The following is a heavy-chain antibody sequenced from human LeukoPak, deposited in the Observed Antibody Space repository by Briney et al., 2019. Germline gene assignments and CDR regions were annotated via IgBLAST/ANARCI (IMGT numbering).Heavy chain of an antibody. Sequence: GASVKASCKASGYTFTGYYMHWVRQAPGQGLEWMGWINPNSGGTNYAQKFQGRVTMTRDTSISTAYMELSRVRSDDTAVYYCARGPSFYYYDSSGYLPDYWGQGTLVTVSS. J-gene: IGHJ4*02. CDR2: INPNSGGT. CDR1: GYTFTGYY. CDR3: ARGPSFYYYDSSGYLPDY. V-gene: IGHV1-2*02. D-gene: IGHD3-22*01.